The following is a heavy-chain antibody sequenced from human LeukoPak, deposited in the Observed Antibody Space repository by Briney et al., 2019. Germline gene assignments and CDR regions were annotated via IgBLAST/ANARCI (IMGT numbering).Heavy chain of an antibody. V-gene: IGHV1-46*01. CDR2: INPSGGST. CDR1: GYTFTSYY. D-gene: IGHD3-16*02. Sequence: GASVKVSCKASGYTFTSYYMHWARQAPGQGLEWMGIINPSGGSTSYAQKFQGRVTMTRDTATSTVYMELSSLRSEDTAVYYCASSRLSNPTVELDYRGQGTLVTVSS. CDR3: ASSRLSNPTVELDY. J-gene: IGHJ4*02.